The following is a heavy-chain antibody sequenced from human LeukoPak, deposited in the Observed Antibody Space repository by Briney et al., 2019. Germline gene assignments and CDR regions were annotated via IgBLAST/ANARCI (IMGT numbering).Heavy chain of an antibody. CDR1: GGSISSYY. CDR2: IYYSGST. D-gene: IGHD1-1*01. J-gene: IGHJ4*02. Sequence: SETLSLTCTVSGGSISSYYWSWIRQPPGKGLEWIGYIYYSGSTNYNPSLKSRVTISVDTSKNQFSLKLSSVTAADTAVYYRARGSETGITDYWGQGTLVTVSS. V-gene: IGHV4-59*01. CDR3: ARGSETGITDY.